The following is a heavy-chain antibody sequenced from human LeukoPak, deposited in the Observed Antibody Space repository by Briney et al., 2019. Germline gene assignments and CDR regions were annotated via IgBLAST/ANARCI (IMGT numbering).Heavy chain of an antibody. Sequence: GGSLRLSCVASGFTFSSYWMTWVRQAPGKGLEWVANIKQDGSEKYYVASVKGRFTISRDNAKNSLYLQMNSLRAEDTAVYYCARDGYIPRIRSTFGSANGDPPDYWGQGTLVTVSS. CDR1: GFTFSSYW. CDR3: ARDGYIPRIRSTFGSANGDPPDY. D-gene: IGHD3-3*01. CDR2: IKQDGSEK. J-gene: IGHJ4*02. V-gene: IGHV3-7*01.